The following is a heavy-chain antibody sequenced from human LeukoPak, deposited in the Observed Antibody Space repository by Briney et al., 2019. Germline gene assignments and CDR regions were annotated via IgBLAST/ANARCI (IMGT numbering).Heavy chain of an antibody. Sequence: SETLSLTCNVSGASINTYYWSWIRQSAGGGLEFIGRVYTSGSPDYNPSLKSRVAMSADTSKNQFSLKLRSVTAADTALYFCARVGGPVPAALEDAFDLWGQGILVTVSS. CDR1: GASINTYY. CDR2: VYTSGSP. J-gene: IGHJ3*01. D-gene: IGHD6-6*01. CDR3: ARVGGPVPAALEDAFDL. V-gene: IGHV4-4*07.